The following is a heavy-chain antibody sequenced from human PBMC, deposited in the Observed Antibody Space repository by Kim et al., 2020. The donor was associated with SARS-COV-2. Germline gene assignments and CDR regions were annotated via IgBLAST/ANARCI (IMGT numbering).Heavy chain of an antibody. J-gene: IGHJ2*01. CDR1: GFTFSSYA. Sequence: GGSLRLSCAASGFTFSSYAMSWVRQAPGKGLEWVSAISGSGGSTYYADSVKGRFTISRDNSKNTLYLQMNSLRAEDTAVYYCAKQGSVGARNAGEPPGDWYFDLWGRGTLVTVSS. CDR2: ISGSGGST. CDR3: AKQGSVGARNAGEPPGDWYFDL. V-gene: IGHV3-23*01. D-gene: IGHD1-26*01.